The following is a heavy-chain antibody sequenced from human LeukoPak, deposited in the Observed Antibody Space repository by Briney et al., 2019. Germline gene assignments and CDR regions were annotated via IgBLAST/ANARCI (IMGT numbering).Heavy chain of an antibody. J-gene: IGHJ6*02. CDR2: IGGSGGST. Sequence: GGSLRLSCAASGFTFSIYAMSWVRQAPGKGLEWVSAIGGSGGSTYYADSVKGRFTISRDNSKNTLYLQMNSLRAEDTAVYYCAKCPGSLYYYYGMDVWGQGTTVTVSS. CDR3: AKCPGSLYYYYGMDV. CDR1: GFTFSIYA. V-gene: IGHV3-23*01.